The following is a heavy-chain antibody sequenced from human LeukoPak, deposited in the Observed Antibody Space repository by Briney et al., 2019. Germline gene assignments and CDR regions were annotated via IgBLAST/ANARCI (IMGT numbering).Heavy chain of an antibody. J-gene: IGHJ6*03. Sequence: SETLSLTCAVYGGSFSGYYWSWIRQPPGKGLEWIGEINHSGSTNYNPSLKSRVTISVDTSKNQFSLKLSSVTAADTAVYYCAREGSGYYYYYYMDVWGKGTTVTVSS. V-gene: IGHV4-34*01. CDR1: GGSFSGYY. CDR2: INHSGST. CDR3: AREGSGYYYYYYMDV. D-gene: IGHD3-10*01.